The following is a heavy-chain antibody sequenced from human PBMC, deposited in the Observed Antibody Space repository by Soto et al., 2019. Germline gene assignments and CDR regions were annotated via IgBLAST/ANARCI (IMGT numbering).Heavy chain of an antibody. D-gene: IGHD3-9*01. Sequence: QLQLQESGPGLVKPSETLSLTCTVSGGSISSSSYYWGWIRQPPGKGLEWIGSIYYSGSTYYNPSLKSRVTISVDTSKNQFSLKLSSVTAADTAVYYCARHTAWKYYDILTGPYGMDVWGQGTTVTVSS. CDR3: ARHTAWKYYDILTGPYGMDV. CDR1: GGSISSSSYY. CDR2: IYYSGST. V-gene: IGHV4-39*01. J-gene: IGHJ6*02.